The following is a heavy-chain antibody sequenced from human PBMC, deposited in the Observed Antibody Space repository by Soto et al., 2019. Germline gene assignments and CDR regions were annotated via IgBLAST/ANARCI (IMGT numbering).Heavy chain of an antibody. Sequence: SETLSLTCTVSGYSISSGYYWGWIRQPPGKGLEWIGSIYHSGSTYYNPSLKSRVTISVDTSKNQFSLKLSSVTAADTAVYYCARAGYSSSWYYYYGMDVWGQGTTVTVSS. J-gene: IGHJ6*02. V-gene: IGHV4-38-2*02. D-gene: IGHD6-13*01. CDR2: IYHSGST. CDR3: ARAGYSSSWYYYYGMDV. CDR1: GYSISSGYY.